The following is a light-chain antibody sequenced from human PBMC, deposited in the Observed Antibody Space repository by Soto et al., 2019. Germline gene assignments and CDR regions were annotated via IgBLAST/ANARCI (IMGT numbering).Light chain of an antibody. J-gene: IGKJ3*01. Sequence: DIQMTQSPSSLSASVGDSVTLTCRASQRLFSCLNWYQQAPGRAPKLLISTAYKLQSGVPSRFSGSESGTEFTLTISSLQPEDFAIYFCQQTYSAPFTFGPGTKVDVK. CDR1: QRLFSC. CDR3: QQTYSAPFT. V-gene: IGKV1-39*01. CDR2: TAY.